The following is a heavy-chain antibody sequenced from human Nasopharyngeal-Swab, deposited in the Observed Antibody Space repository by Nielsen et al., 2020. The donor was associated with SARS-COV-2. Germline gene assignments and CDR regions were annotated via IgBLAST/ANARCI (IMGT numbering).Heavy chain of an antibody. V-gene: IGHV4-34*01. CDR2: ISHTSGT. CDR3: AKEGATGWFDP. J-gene: IGHJ5*02. Sequence: SETLSLTCAVYGGSFSGHQWSWVRQPPGKGLEWIGYISHTSGTSYNPSLKSRVTMFMDTSRNQFSLRLRSVTAADTAVYYCAKEGATGWFDPWGQGTLVTVSS. CDR1: GGSFSGHQ.